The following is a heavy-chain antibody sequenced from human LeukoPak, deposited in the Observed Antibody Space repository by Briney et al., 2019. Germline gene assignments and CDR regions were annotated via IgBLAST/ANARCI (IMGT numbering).Heavy chain of an antibody. CDR2: ISSRSSTI. CDR1: GFTVSNAW. V-gene: IGHV3-48*01. Sequence: PGGSLRLSCIASGFTVSNAWVTWVRQAPGKGLEWVSYISSRSSTIYYTDSVKGRFTISRENVKNSLYLQMNSLRAEDTAVYYCAREGYCNITSCPRGAIDLWGQGTEVTVSS. D-gene: IGHD2-2*01. J-gene: IGHJ3*01. CDR3: AREGYCNITSCPRGAIDL.